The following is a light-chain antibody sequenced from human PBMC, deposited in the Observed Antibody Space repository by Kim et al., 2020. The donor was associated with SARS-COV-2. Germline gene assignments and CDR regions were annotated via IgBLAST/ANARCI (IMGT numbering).Light chain of an antibody. CDR3: AAWDDSLNGMV. Sequence: GQRVTISCSGSNSNIGSNTVNWYQQLPGTAPKLLIYSNNQRPSGVPDRFSGSKSGTSASLAISGLQSEDGTDYYCAAWDDSLNGMVFGGGTQLTVL. V-gene: IGLV1-44*01. CDR1: NSNIGSNT. CDR2: SNN. J-gene: IGLJ2*01.